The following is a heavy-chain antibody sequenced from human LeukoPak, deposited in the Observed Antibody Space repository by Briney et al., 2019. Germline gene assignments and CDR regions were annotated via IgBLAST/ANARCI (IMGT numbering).Heavy chain of an antibody. CDR3: ARGPRWYYYDSSGFVDY. CDR2: TRNKANSYTT. D-gene: IGHD3-22*01. J-gene: IGHJ4*02. V-gene: IGHV3-72*01. Sequence: GGSLRLSCAASGFTFSDHYMDLVRQAPGKGLEWVGRTRNKANSYTTEYAASVKGRFTISRDDSKNSLYLQMNSLKTEDTAVYYCARGPRWYYYDSSGFVDYWGQGTLVTVSS. CDR1: GFTFSDHY.